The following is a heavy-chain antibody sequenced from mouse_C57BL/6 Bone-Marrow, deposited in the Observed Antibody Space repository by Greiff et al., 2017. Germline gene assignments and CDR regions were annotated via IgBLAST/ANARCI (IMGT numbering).Heavy chain of an antibody. CDR3: AKLMGILKGDY. D-gene: IGHD1-3*01. V-gene: IGHV1-80*01. CDR1: GSAFSSYW. J-gene: IGHJ2*01. CDR2: IYPGDGDT. Sequence: QVQLQQSGAELVKPGASVKISCKASGSAFSSYWMNWVKQRPGKGLEWIGQIYPGDGDTNYNGKFKGKATLTADKSTSTYYMQLSILTSEDSAVYCCAKLMGILKGDYWGQGTTLTVSS.